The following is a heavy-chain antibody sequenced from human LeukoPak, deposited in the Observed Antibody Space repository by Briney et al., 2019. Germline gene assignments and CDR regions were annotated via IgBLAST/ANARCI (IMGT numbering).Heavy chain of an antibody. J-gene: IGHJ4*02. V-gene: IGHV1-69*13. CDR3: ARRPTIFGVVTPPYFDY. CDR1: GYTFTSYY. Sequence: SVKVSCKGSGYTFTSYYMHWVRQAPGQGLEWMGGIIPIFGTANYAQKFQGRVTITADESTSTAYMELSSLRSEDTAVYYCARRPTIFGVVTPPYFDYWGQGTLVTVSS. D-gene: IGHD3-3*01. CDR2: IIPIFGTA.